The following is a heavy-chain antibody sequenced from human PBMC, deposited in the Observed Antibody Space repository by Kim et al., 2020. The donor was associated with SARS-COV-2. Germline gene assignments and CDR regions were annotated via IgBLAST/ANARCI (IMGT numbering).Heavy chain of an antibody. V-gene: IGHV4-4*07. CDR2: IYTTGAT. J-gene: IGHJ3*02. CDR1: GGSISTFY. CDR3: ARYEPNIKAFDI. D-gene: IGHD3-3*01. Sequence: SETLSLSCTVSGGSISTFYWTWIRRPAGKGLEWIGRIYTTGATNYNASLRSRVSMSLDTSNNQFSLILRSVTAADTAVYFCARYEPNIKAFDIWGRGTIVIVSS.